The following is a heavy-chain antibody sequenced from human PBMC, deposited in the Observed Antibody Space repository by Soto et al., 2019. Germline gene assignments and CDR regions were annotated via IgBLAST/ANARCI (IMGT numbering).Heavy chain of an antibody. CDR1: GFTFSTYA. Sequence: EAQLLESGGGLVQPGGSLRLSCAASGFTFSTYAMSWVRQAPGKGLEWVSAISAGGGSTYYADSVKGRFTISRYNSINTLYMQMNSLRTEDTAVYYCAHPRGYGVFDAYDIWGQGAMVTVSS. CDR3: AHPRGYGVFDAYDI. D-gene: IGHD4-17*01. CDR2: ISAGGGST. V-gene: IGHV3-23*01. J-gene: IGHJ3*02.